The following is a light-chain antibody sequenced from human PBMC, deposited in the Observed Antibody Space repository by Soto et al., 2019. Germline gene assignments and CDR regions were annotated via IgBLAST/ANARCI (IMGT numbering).Light chain of an antibody. V-gene: IGKV1-39*01. CDR2: ATS. J-gene: IGKJ4*01. CDR1: QHIKSF. Sequence: DIQMTQSPSSLSASVGERVTITCRASQHIKSFLNWYQQKPGKAPKLLLYATSSVQSGVPARFSGGRSGTDFSLSISSLQPEDFATYYCQQTYVAPVTFGGGTKVEI. CDR3: QQTYVAPVT.